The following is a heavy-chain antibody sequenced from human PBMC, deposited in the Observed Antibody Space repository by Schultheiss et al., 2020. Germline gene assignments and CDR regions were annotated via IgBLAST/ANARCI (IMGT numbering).Heavy chain of an antibody. Sequence: GGSLRLSCAASGFTFSSYAMSWVRQAPGKGLEWVAVIWYDGSNKYYADSVKGRFTISRDNSKNTLYLQMNSLRAEDTAVYYCARDPPPKNYYYYGMDVWGQGTTVTVSS. CDR1: GFTFSSYA. CDR3: ARDPPPKNYYYYGMDV. CDR2: IWYDGSNK. V-gene: IGHV3-33*01. J-gene: IGHJ6*02.